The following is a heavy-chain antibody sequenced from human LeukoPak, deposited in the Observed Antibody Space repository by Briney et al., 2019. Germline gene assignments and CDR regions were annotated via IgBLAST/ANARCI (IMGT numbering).Heavy chain of an antibody. D-gene: IGHD6-13*01. J-gene: IGHJ4*02. CDR3: ARGGCSSSWHDY. V-gene: IGHV3-11*04. CDR2: ISSSGSTI. Sequence: LSLTCTVSGGSISSSSYYWGWIRQPPGKGLEWVSYISSSGSTIYYADSVKGRFTISRDNAKNSLYLQMNSLRAEDTAVYYCARGGCSSSWHDYWGQGTLVTVSS. CDR1: GGSISSSSYY.